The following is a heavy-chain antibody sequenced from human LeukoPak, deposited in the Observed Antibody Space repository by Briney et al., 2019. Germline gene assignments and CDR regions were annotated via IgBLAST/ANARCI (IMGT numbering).Heavy chain of an antibody. V-gene: IGHV4-34*01. Sequence: SETLSLTCAVYGGSFSGYYWSWIRQPPGKGLEWIGEINHSGSTNYNPSLKSRVTISVDTSKNQFSLKLSSVTAADTAVYYCARGRWDYDFWSGYYRGYYFDDWGQGTLVTVSS. CDR2: INHSGST. CDR1: GGSFSGYY. D-gene: IGHD3-3*01. CDR3: ARGRWDYDFWSGYYRGYYFDD. J-gene: IGHJ4*02.